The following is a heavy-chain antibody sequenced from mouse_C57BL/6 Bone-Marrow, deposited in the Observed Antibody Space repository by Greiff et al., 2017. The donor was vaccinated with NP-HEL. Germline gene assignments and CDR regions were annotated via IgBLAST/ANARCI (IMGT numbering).Heavy chain of an antibody. V-gene: IGHV5-4*03. CDR3: ARAAGTDFDY. D-gene: IGHD4-1*01. J-gene: IGHJ2*01. CDR2: ISDGGSYT. Sequence: DVMLVESGGGLVKPGGSLKLSCAASGFTFSSYAMSWVRQTPEKRLEWVATISDGGSYTYYPDNVKGRFTISRDNAKNNLYLQMSHLKSEDTAMYYCARAAGTDFDYWGQGTTLTVSS. CDR1: GFTFSSYA.